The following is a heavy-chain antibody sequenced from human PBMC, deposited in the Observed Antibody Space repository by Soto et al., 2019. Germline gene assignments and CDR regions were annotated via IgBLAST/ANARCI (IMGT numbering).Heavy chain of an antibody. CDR3: ARERNMYGMDV. V-gene: IGHV1-8*01. D-gene: IGHD1-1*01. Sequence: QVQLVQSGAEVKKPGASVKVSCKASGYTFTSYDINWVRQATGQGLEWMGWMNPNSGNTAYAQKFQGRVTMTRNTSTTTAYMELSSLRSEDKGVYSCARERNMYGMDVWGQGTTVTVSS. J-gene: IGHJ6*02. CDR1: GYTFTSYD. CDR2: MNPNSGNT.